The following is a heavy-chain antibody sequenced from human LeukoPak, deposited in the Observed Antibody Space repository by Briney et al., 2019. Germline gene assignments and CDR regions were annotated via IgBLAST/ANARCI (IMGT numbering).Heavy chain of an antibody. CDR3: AKDSIRMGRWDYFDY. CDR1: GFTFDDYG. J-gene: IGHJ4*02. D-gene: IGHD2-21*01. V-gene: IGHV3-43D*03. Sequence: GGSLRLSCAASGFTFDDYGMHWVRQAPGKGLEWVSLISWDGSSIYYAVSVKGRFTISRDNSKNSLYLQMNSLRPEDTALYYCAKDSIRMGRWDYFDYWGQGTLVTVSS. CDR2: ISWDGSSI.